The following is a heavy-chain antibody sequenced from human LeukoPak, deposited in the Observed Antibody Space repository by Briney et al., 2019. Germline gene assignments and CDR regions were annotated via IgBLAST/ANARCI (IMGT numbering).Heavy chain of an antibody. CDR2: IIPIFGIA. Sequence: SVKVSCKASGGTFSSYAISWVRQAPGQGLEWMGRIIPIFGIANYAQKFQGRVTITADKSTSTAYMELSSLRSDDTAVYYCAREQDYYDSSGYYSYWGQGTLVTVSS. CDR1: GGTFSSYA. CDR3: AREQDYYDSSGYYSY. D-gene: IGHD3-22*01. J-gene: IGHJ4*02. V-gene: IGHV1-69*04.